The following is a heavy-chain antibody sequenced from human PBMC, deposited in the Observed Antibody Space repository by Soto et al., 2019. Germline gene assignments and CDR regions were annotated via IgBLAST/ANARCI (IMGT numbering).Heavy chain of an antibody. V-gene: IGHV1-69*01. CDR1: GGTFSSYA. CDR2: IIPIFGTA. CDR3: AQRYLNCSSTSCLFYYYGMDV. D-gene: IGHD2-2*01. Sequence: QVQLVQSGAEVKKPGSSVKVSCKASGGTFSSYAISWVRQAPGQGLEWMGGIIPIFGTANYAQKFQGRVTITADESTSTAYMELSSLRSEDTAVYYCAQRYLNCSSTSCLFYYYGMDVWGQGTTVTVSS. J-gene: IGHJ6*02.